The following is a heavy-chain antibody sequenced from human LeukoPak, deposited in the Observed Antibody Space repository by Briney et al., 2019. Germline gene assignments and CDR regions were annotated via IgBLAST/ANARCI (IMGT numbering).Heavy chain of an antibody. J-gene: IGHJ5*02. V-gene: IGHV4-59*01. CDR3: AQSTVVGYDILTGYYSGNWFDP. Sequence: SETLSLTCTVSGGSISSYYWSWIRQPPGKGLEWIGYIYYSGSTNYNPSLKSRVTMSVDTSKNQFSLKLSSVTAADTAVYYCAQSTVVGYDILTGYYSGNWFDPWGQGTLVTVSS. CDR1: GGSISSYY. CDR2: IYYSGST. D-gene: IGHD3-9*01.